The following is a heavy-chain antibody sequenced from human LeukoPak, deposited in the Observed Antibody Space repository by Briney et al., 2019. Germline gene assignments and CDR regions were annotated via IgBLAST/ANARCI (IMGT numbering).Heavy chain of an antibody. D-gene: IGHD2-2*01. Sequence: SETLSLTCAVYGGSFSGYYWSWIRQPPGKGLEWIGEINHSGSTNYNPSLKSRVTISVDTSRNQFSLKLSSVTAADTAVYYCARGRDIVVVPAAMSFDYWGQGTLVTVSS. CDR1: GGSFSGYY. J-gene: IGHJ4*02. V-gene: IGHV4-34*01. CDR3: ARGRDIVVVPAAMSFDY. CDR2: INHSGST.